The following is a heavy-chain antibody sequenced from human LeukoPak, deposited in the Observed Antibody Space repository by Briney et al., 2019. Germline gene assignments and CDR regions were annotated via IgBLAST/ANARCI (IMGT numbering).Heavy chain of an antibody. CDR2: SSYSGSS. CDR1: GGSIGTNY. CDR3: ARSDTHHIHSSSWHFDY. D-gene: IGHD6-13*01. V-gene: IGHV4-59*01. Sequence: SETLSLTCSVSGGSIGTNYWSWIRQVPGKGLEWIGYSSYSGSSNSNPSLKSRVTISVDTSKTQFSLYLNSVTAADTAVYYCARSDTHHIHSSSWHFDYWGQGTLVTVSS. J-gene: IGHJ4*02.